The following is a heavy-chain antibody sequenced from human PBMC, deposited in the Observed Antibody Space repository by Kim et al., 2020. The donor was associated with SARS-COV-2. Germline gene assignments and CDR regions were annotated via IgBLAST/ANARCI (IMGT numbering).Heavy chain of an antibody. CDR3: ARSVRGVTPPY. CDR2: T. Sequence: TNQHPSLKGRAPISGGTSKNQFSLKLSSVTAADTAVYYCARSVRGVTPPYWGQGTLVTVSS. D-gene: IGHD3-10*01. J-gene: IGHJ4*02. V-gene: IGHV4-59*01.